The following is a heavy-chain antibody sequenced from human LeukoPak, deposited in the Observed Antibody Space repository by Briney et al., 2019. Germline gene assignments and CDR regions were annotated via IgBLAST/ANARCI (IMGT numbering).Heavy chain of an antibody. CDR2: ISAYNGNT. CDR1: GYTFTSYG. D-gene: IGHD3-10*01. J-gene: IGHJ4*02. V-gene: IGHV1-18*04. CDR3: ARDQRAEGFGELYDY. Sequence: EASVKVSCKASGYTFTSYGISWVRQAPGQGLEWMGWISAYNGNTSYAQKLQGRVTMTTDTSTSTAYMELRSLRSDDTAVYYCARDQRAEGFGELYDYWGQGTLVTVSS.